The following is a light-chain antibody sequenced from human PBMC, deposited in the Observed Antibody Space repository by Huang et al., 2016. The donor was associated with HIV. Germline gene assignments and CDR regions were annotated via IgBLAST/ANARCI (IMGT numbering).Light chain of an antibody. Sequence: EIVMTQSPATLSVSPGERVTLSCRASQSVNRNLAWYQQKRGQAPRLLIYGASTRVTGIPARVSGSGSGTEFILSIISLQSEDFAVYYCQQYNSWPPITFGQGTRLEIK. J-gene: IGKJ5*01. CDR3: QQYNSWPPIT. CDR1: QSVNRN. V-gene: IGKV3-15*01. CDR2: GAS.